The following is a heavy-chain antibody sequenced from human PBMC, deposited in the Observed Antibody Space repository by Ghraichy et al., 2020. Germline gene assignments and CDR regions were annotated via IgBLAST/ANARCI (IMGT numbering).Heavy chain of an antibody. J-gene: IGHJ4*02. CDR3: ARVGGPDSSSWYFGY. V-gene: IGHV4-59*01. CDR1: GGSFSFYY. D-gene: IGHD6-13*01. Sequence: SETLSLTCTVSGGSFSFYYWTWIRQPPGKGLEWIGYIFSSGSTDYNPSLRSRVTISQDTSKNQFSLKLTSVTAADTAVYYCARVGGPDSSSWYFGYWGQGTLVTVSS. CDR2: IFSSGST.